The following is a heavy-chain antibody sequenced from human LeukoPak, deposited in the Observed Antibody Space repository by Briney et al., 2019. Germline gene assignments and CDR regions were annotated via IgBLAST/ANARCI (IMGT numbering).Heavy chain of an antibody. J-gene: IGHJ4*02. CDR2: IKQDGSDR. CDR3: AFVPWTTVTTIDY. D-gene: IGHD4-17*01. V-gene: IGHV3-7*01. Sequence: GSLRLSCAASGFTFRNYWMSWVRQAPGTGLEWVANIKQDGSDRNYVTSVRGRFTISRDNAESSLYLQMNSLRDEDTAVYYCAFVPWTTVTTIDYWGQGTLVTVSS. CDR1: GFTFRNYW.